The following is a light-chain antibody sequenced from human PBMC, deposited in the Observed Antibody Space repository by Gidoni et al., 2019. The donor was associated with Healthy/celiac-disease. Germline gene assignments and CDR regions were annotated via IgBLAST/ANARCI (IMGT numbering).Light chain of an antibody. CDR3: QQYYSTPPT. CDR1: QSDLYSSNNKNY. Sequence: DIVMTQSPVSLAVSRGERATIHCKSSQSDLYSSNNKNYLAWYQQKPGQPPKLLIYWASTRESGVPDRFSGSGSGTDFTLTISSLQAEDVAVYYCQQYYSTPPTFXQXTKVEIK. J-gene: IGKJ1*01. CDR2: WAS. V-gene: IGKV4-1*01.